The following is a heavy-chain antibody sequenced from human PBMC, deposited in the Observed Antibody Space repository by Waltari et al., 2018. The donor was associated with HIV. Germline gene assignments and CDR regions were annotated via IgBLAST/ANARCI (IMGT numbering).Heavy chain of an antibody. CDR1: GGSFSGYY. V-gene: IGHV4-34*01. Sequence: QVQLQQWGAGLLKPSETLSLTCAVYGGSFSGYYWSWIRQPPGKGLEWIGEINHSGSTNYNPSLKSRVTISVDTSKNQFSLKLSSGTAADTAVYYCARGGGPEYSSSSVSSPYYYGMDVWGQGTTVTVSS. D-gene: IGHD6-6*01. CDR2: INHSGST. CDR3: ARGGGPEYSSSSVSSPYYYGMDV. J-gene: IGHJ6*02.